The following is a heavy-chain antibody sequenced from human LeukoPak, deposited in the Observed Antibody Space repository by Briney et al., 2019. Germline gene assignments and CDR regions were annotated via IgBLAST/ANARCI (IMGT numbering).Heavy chain of an antibody. D-gene: IGHD3-3*01. Sequence: SETLSLTCIVSGGSTTVYTWRCSRQPAGKRLEWIGRIYTSGSTNYNPSLKSRVTMSVETAKNQFSLKLSSVTAADTAVYYCGRRSDYFEYWGQETLVTVSS. V-gene: IGHV4-4*07. CDR3: GRRSDYFEY. CDR2: IYTSGST. CDR1: GGSTTVYT. J-gene: IGHJ4*02.